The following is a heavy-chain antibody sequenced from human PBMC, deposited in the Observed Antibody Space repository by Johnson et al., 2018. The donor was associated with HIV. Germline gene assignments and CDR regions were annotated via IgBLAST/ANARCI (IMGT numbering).Heavy chain of an antibody. CDR2: ISWNSGTI. CDR1: GFTVSSNY. CDR3: AKDINLEDAFDI. V-gene: IGHV3-9*01. Sequence: QLVESGGGLIQPGGSLRLSCAASGFTVSSNYMSWVRQAPGKGLEWVSGISWNSGTIAYADSVKGRFTISRDNAKNSLYLQMNSLRPEDTALYYCAKDINLEDAFDIWGQGTMVTVSS. J-gene: IGHJ3*02.